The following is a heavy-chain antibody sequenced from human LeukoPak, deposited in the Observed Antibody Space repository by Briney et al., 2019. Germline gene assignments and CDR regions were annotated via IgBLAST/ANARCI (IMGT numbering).Heavy chain of an antibody. CDR1: GFTFSSYG. D-gene: IGHD6-13*01. CDR2: ISYDGSNK. Sequence: WGSLRLSCAASGFTFSSYGMHWVRQAPGKGLEWVAVISYDGSNKYYADSVKGRFTISRDNSKNTLYLQMNSLRDEDTAVYYCAKRFSGSWNIEYWGQGTLVTVSS. CDR3: AKRFSGSWNIEY. J-gene: IGHJ4*02. V-gene: IGHV3-30*18.